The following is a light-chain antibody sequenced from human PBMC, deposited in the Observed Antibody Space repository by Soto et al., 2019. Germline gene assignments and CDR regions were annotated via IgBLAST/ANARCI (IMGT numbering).Light chain of an antibody. J-gene: IGKJ5*01. CDR3: QQRSNWPDTPIT. V-gene: IGKV1-5*03. Sequence: DIQMTQSPSTLSGSVGDRVTITCRASQTISSWLAWYQQKPGKAPKLLIYKASTLKSGVPSRFSGSGSGTDFTLTISSLEPEDFAVYYCQQRSNWPDTPITFGQGTRLEIK. CDR1: QTISSW. CDR2: KAS.